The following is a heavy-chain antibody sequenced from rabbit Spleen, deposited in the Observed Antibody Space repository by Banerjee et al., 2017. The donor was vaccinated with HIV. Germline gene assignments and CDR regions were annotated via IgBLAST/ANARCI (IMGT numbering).Heavy chain of an antibody. CDR2: IAGSSDST. J-gene: IGHJ6*01. CDR1: GFSFSSSDY. D-gene: IGHD8-1*01. CDR3: ARDTGSSFSSYGMDL. Sequence: QSLEESGGDLVKPGASLTLTCTASGFSFSSSDYICWVRQAPGKGLEWISCIAGSSDSTYSATWAKGRFTLSKTSSTTVTLQMTSLTAADTATYFCARDTGSSFSSYGMDLWGPGTLVTVS. V-gene: IGHV1S40*01.